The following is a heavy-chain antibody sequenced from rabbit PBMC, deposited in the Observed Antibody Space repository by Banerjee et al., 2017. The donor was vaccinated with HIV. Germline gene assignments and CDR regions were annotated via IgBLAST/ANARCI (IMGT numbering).Heavy chain of an antibody. CDR1: GFSFSNKYV. Sequence: GGLVQPEGSLTLTCTASGFSFSNKYVMCWVRQAPGKGLEWIACINTGSSGSTYYASWAKGRFTISKTSSTTVTLQMTSLTAADTATYFCARSAYGYGGYAYAWGQGTLVTVS. CDR3: ARSAYGYGGYAYA. D-gene: IGHD6-1*01. CDR2: INTGSSGST. J-gene: IGHJ3*01. V-gene: IGHV1S45*01.